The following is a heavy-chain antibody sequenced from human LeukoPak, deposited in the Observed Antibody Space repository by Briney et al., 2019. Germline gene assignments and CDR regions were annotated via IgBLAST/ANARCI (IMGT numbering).Heavy chain of an antibody. CDR3: WEVHYYDSSSYADY. Sequence: GASVKVSCKASGYTFTGDYMHWVRQAPGQGLEWMGWMNPNSGGTNYAQKFQGRVTMTRDTSIRTAYMQLSRLMSDDTAVYYCWEVHYYDSSSYADYWGHGTLVTVSS. CDR1: GYTFTGDY. J-gene: IGHJ4*01. CDR2: MNPNSGGT. D-gene: IGHD3-22*01. V-gene: IGHV1-2*02.